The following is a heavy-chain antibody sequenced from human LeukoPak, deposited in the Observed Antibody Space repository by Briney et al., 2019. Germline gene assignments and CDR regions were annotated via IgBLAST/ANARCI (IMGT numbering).Heavy chain of an antibody. CDR3: AKGTGSYYYYYGMDV. Sequence: GRSLRLFCAASGFTFDEYAMYWVRQAPGKGLEWVSGITWNSAAIGYADSVKGRFTISRDNAKNSLYLQMNSLRAEDTALYYCAKGTGSYYYYYGMDVWGQGTAVTVSS. V-gene: IGHV3-9*01. CDR2: ITWNSAAI. J-gene: IGHJ6*02. CDR1: GFTFDEYA. D-gene: IGHD1-26*01.